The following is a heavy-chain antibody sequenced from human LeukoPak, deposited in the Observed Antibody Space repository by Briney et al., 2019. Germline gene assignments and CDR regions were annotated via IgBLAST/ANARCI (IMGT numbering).Heavy chain of an antibody. D-gene: IGHD3-3*01. CDR1: GFTFSSYA. V-gene: IGHV3-23*01. J-gene: IGHJ6*02. Sequence: PGGSLRLSCAASGFTFSSYAMSWVRQAPGKGLEWVSAISGSGGSTYYADSVKGRFTISRDNSKNTLYLQMNSLRAEDTAVYYCAKDVGDYDFWSGYYGHYYYYGMDVWGQGTTVTVSS. CDR2: ISGSGGST. CDR3: AKDVGDYDFWSGYYGHYYYYGMDV.